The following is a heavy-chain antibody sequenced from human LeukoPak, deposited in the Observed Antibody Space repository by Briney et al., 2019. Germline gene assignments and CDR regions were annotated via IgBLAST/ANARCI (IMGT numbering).Heavy chain of an antibody. CDR1: GFTISNYW. D-gene: IGHD5-12*01. CDR3: APQQTYSPYNWFDP. V-gene: IGHV3-74*03. CDR2: IHPDGSIT. Sequence: GGSLRLSCVGSGFTISNYWMPWVGQAPGMGLVWVSRIHPDGSITTYADSVKGRFTISRDNAKNTLYLQMNSLRAEDTAVYYCAPQQTYSPYNWFDPWGQGTLVTVSS. J-gene: IGHJ5*02.